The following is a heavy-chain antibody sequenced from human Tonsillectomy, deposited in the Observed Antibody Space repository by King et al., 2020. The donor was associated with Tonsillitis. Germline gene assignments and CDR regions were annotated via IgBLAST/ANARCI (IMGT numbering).Heavy chain of an antibody. V-gene: IGHV4-4*01. CDR2: IYHSGST. D-gene: IGHD3-22*01. Sequence: QLQESGPGLVRPSGTLSLTCTVSGASISSTNWWSWVRQPPGKGLEWIGEIYHSGSTIYNPSLKSRVTISVDQSRNQFSLKLSSVTAADTAVYRCARVLPDVYDRSAYASYYMDVWGNGTTVSVS. CDR1: GASISSTNW. J-gene: IGHJ6*03. CDR3: ARVLPDVYDRSAYASYYMDV.